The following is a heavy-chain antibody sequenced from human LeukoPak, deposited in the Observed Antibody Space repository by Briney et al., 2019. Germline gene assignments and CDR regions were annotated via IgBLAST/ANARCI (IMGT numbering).Heavy chain of an antibody. CDR2: IGGTDGST. V-gene: IGHV3-23*01. CDR1: GFTFDDYG. CDR3: AKAGASWSPGY. J-gene: IGHJ4*02. D-gene: IGHD6-13*01. Sequence: GGSLRLSCAASGFTFDDYGMSWVRQAPGRGLEWVSIIGGTDGSTYYADSVKGRFTISRDNSRNTLYLEMNSLRAEDTAVYYCAKAGASWSPGYWGQGTLVTVSS.